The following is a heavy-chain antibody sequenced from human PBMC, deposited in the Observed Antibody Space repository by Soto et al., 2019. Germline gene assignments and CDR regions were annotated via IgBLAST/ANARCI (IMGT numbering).Heavy chain of an antibody. CDR3: AKDSHYFGSGSLDY. D-gene: IGHD3-10*01. CDR1: GLTFSSSA. J-gene: IGHJ4*02. Sequence: EVQLLESGGGLTQPGGSLRLSCAASGLTFSSSAMNWVRQAPGKGLVWLASISGRGSSTFYADSVKGRFTISRDNSNNTLYLQMNSLRAEDTAVYYCAKDSHYFGSGSLDYWGQGTLVTVSS. V-gene: IGHV3-23*01. CDR2: ISGRGSST.